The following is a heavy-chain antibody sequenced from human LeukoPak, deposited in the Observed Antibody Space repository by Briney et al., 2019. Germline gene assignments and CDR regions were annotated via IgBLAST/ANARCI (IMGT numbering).Heavy chain of an antibody. D-gene: IGHD1-14*01. V-gene: IGHV3-7*03. J-gene: IGHJ4*02. CDR2: IKQDGSEK. Sequence: GGSLRLSCAASGFTFSSYAMHWVRQAPGKGLEWVANIKQDGSEKYYVDSVKGRFTISRDNAKNSLYLQMNSLRAEDTAVYYCANRIGYHFDYWGQGTLVTVSS. CDR3: ANRIGYHFDY. CDR1: GFTFSSYA.